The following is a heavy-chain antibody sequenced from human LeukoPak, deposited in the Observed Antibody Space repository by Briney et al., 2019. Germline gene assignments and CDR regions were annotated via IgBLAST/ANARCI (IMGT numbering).Heavy chain of an antibody. Sequence: GASVKASCKASGYTFTSYGISWVRQAPGQGLEWMGWISAYNGNTNYAQKLQGRVTMTTDTSTSTAYMELRSLRSDDTAVYYCARDRPRPDGNAFDIWGQGTMVTVSS. CDR3: ARDRPRPDGNAFDI. V-gene: IGHV1-18*01. CDR1: GYTFTSYG. D-gene: IGHD6-6*01. J-gene: IGHJ3*02. CDR2: ISAYNGNT.